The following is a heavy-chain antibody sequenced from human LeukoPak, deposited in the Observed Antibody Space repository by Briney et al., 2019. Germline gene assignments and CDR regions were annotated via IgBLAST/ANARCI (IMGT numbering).Heavy chain of an antibody. J-gene: IGHJ4*02. D-gene: IGHD3-22*01. CDR2: ISAYNGNT. CDR3: ARGGHILTYYYDSSGTDSDFDY. V-gene: IGHV1-18*01. CDR1: GYTFTSYA. Sequence: GASVKVSCKASGYTFTSYAMNWVRQAPGQGLEWMGWISAYNGNTNYAQKLQGRVTMTTDTSTSTAYTELRSLRSDDTAVYYCARGGHILTYYYDSSGTDSDFDYWGQGTLVTVSS.